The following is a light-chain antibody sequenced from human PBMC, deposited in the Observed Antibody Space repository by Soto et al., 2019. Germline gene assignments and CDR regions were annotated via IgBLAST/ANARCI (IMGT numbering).Light chain of an antibody. CDR1: SSDVGGYKY. Sequence: QSALTQPPSASGSPGQSVTISCTGTSSDVGGYKYVSWYQQHPGKAPKLMIYEVTKRPSGVPDRFSGSKSGNTASLTVSGLQAEDEADDYCSSYAGSNNWVFGGGTKLTVL. V-gene: IGLV2-8*01. CDR3: SSYAGSNNWV. J-gene: IGLJ3*02. CDR2: EVT.